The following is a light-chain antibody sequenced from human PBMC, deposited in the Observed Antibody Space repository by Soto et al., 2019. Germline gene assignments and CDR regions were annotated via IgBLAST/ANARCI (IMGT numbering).Light chain of an antibody. CDR1: QGIRTD. CDR2: AAS. J-gene: IGKJ1*01. Sequence: DIQMTQSPSSLSASVGDRVTITCRASQGIRTDLGWYQQKPGKAPKRLIYAASSLESGVSLRFSGSGSGTEFTLTISSLQPEDFATDYCLQHNSYPWTFGQGTKVEIK. V-gene: IGKV1-17*01. CDR3: LQHNSYPWT.